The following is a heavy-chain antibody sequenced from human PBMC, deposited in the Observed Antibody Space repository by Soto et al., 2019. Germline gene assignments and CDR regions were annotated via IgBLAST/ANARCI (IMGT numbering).Heavy chain of an antibody. J-gene: IGHJ4*02. Sequence: QVLLVQSGAEVKKPGASVKVSCKASGYTFTTYYMHWVRQAPGQGLEWMGIINPSAGRTTYAQKFQGRVTMTTDTSTSTVYMELSSLRVEDTAVYYCAREESSGGDFGYWGQGTLVTVSS. CDR3: AREESSGGDFGY. D-gene: IGHD2-21*01. CDR1: GYTFTTYY. V-gene: IGHV1-46*01. CDR2: INPSAGRT.